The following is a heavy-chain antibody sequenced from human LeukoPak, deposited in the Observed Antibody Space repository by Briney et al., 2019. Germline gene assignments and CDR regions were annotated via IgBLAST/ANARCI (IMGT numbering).Heavy chain of an antibody. CDR3: ARVGIAAAGL. Sequence: PSETLSLTCTVSGGSISSSSYYWGWIRQPPGKGLEWIGSIYYSGSTYYNPSLKSRVTISVDTSKNQFSLKLSSVTAADTAVYYCARVGIAAAGLWGQGTLVTVSS. CDR1: GGSISSSSYY. J-gene: IGHJ4*02. CDR2: IYYSGST. D-gene: IGHD6-13*01. V-gene: IGHV4-39*01.